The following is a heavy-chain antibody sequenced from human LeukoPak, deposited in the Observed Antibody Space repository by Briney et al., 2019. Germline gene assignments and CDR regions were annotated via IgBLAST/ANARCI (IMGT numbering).Heavy chain of an antibody. V-gene: IGHV3-48*03. CDR3: ARGHYDILTASYKWTPDY. J-gene: IGHJ4*02. CDR2: ISSSGSTI. D-gene: IGHD3-9*01. CDR1: GFTFSSYE. Sequence: GGSLRLSCAASGFTFSSYEMNWVRQAPGKGLEWVSYISSSGSTIYYADSVKGRFTISRDNAKNSLYLQMNSLRAEDTAVYYCARGHYDILTASYKWTPDYWGQGILVTVSS.